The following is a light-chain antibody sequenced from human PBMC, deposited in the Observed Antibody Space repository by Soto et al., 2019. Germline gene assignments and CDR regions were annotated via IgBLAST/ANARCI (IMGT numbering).Light chain of an antibody. V-gene: IGLV2-14*03. J-gene: IGLJ1*01. CDR1: SSDVGGYNY. Sequence: QSVLTQPASVSGSPGQSITISCTGTSSDVGGYNYVSWYQHHPGKAHKLIIYDVTNRPSGVSNPFSGSKSGNTASLTISGLQPEDEADYYCSSYTTSNTRQIVFGTGTKVTV. CDR3: SSYTTSNTRQIV. CDR2: DVT.